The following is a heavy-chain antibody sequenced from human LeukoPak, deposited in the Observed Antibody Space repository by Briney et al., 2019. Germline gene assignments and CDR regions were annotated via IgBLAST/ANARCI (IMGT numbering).Heavy chain of an antibody. CDR2: IYNIGST. V-gene: IGHV4-39*01. CDR1: GGSISSHSSS. J-gene: IGHJ6*02. CDR3: ARLEGSSSWYPYYSYGMDV. D-gene: IGHD6-13*01. Sequence: SETLSLTCAVSGGSISSHSSSWGWIRQPPGKGLEWIGTIYNIGSTYYNPSLKSRVTIFVDTSKNQFSLRVSSVTAADTAVYYCARLEGSSSWYPYYSYGMDVWGQGITVTVSS.